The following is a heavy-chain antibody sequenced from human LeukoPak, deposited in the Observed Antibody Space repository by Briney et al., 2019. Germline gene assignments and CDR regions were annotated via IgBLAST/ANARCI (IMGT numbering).Heavy chain of an antibody. D-gene: IGHD3-22*01. CDR3: AREAYDSSGYFDY. J-gene: IGHJ4*02. CDR2: IYYSGST. V-gene: IGHV4-59*01. CDR1: GGSISSYY. Sequence: SETLSLTCTVSGGSISSYYWSWIRQPPGKGLEWIGYIYYSGSTNYNPSLKSRVTLSVDTSKNQFSLKLSSVTAADTAVYYCAREAYDSSGYFDYWGQGTLVTVSS.